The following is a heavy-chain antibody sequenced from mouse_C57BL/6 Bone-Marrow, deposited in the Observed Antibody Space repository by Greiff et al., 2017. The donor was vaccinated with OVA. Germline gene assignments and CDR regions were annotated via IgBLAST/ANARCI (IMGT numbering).Heavy chain of an antibody. CDR2: IYPGSGNT. D-gene: IGHD1-1*01. Sequence: QVQLQQSGAELVRPGASVKLSCKASGYTFTDYYINWVKQRPGQGLEWIARIYPGSGNTYYNEKFKGKATLTAEKSSSTAYMQLSSLTSEDSAGYCCAREGVLLGSQGYFDVWATGTTATVPS. CDR1: GYTFTDYY. V-gene: IGHV1-76*01. CDR3: AREGVLLGSQGYFDV. J-gene: IGHJ1*03.